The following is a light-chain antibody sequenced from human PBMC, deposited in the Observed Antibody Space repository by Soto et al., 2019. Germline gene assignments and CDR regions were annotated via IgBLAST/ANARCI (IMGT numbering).Light chain of an antibody. Sequence: EIVLTHSPCTLPLSQGEKATLSCRASQSVSNNYVVWYQQKPGQAPRLRIQRASSRATGIPDRVSGSGAGTDCTLTISRLEPEDFAVYYCRQYRSSPLTFGGGTKVEI. CDR1: QSVSNNY. CDR3: RQYRSSPLT. V-gene: IGKV3-20*01. J-gene: IGKJ4*01. CDR2: RAS.